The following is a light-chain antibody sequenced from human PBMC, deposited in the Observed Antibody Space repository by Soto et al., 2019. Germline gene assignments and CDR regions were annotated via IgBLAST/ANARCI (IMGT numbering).Light chain of an antibody. V-gene: IGKV3-15*01. CDR1: QSVSSN. Sequence: EIVITQSPATLSVSHGERATLSCRASQSVSSNLAWYQQKPGQAHRLLIYGASTRATGIPARFSGSGYGKEFTLNIRSLQYEEFAIYYCKKYNNWTITFGKGTRLEI. CDR2: GAS. J-gene: IGKJ5*01. CDR3: KKYNNWTIT.